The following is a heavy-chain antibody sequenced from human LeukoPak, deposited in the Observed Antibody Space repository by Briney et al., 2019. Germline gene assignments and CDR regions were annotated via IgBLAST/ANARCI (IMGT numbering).Heavy chain of an antibody. V-gene: IGHV4-34*01. CDR2: INHSGST. CDR1: GGSFSGYY. J-gene: IGHJ6*02. CDR3: ARGPEIQRYSSGWFNTLNYYYGMDV. D-gene: IGHD6-19*01. Sequence: KPSETLSLTCAVYGGSFSGYYWSWIRQPPGKGLEWIGEINHSGSTNYNPSLKSRVTISVDTSKNQFSLKLSSVTAADTAVYYCARGPEIQRYSSGWFNTLNYYYGMDVWGQGTTVTVSS.